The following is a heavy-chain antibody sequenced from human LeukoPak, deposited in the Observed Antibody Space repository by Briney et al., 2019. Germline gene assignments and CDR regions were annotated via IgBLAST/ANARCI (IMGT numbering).Heavy chain of an antibody. CDR3: ARWTVGATNYFDY. J-gene: IGHJ4*02. CDR2: IYSGGST. Sequence: GGSLRLSCAASGFTFRTYALSWVRQAPGRGLEWVSVIYSGGSTYCADSVKGRFTISRDNSKNTLYLQMNSLRAEDTAVYYCARWTVGATNYFDYWGQGTLVTVSS. D-gene: IGHD1-26*01. V-gene: IGHV3-66*02. CDR1: GFTFRTYA.